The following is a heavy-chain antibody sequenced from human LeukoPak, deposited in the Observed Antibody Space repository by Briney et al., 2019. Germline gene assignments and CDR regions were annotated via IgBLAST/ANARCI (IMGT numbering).Heavy chain of an antibody. D-gene: IGHD2-2*02. CDR3: ARDRVGPAAISYAFDI. CDR2: IYSGGST. Sequence: PGGSLRLSCAASGFTFSSYAMSWVRQAPGKGLEWVSVIYSGGSTYYADSVKGRFTISRDNSKNTLYLQMNSLRAEDTAVYYCARDRVGPAAISYAFDIWGQGTMVTVSS. V-gene: IGHV3-66*01. CDR1: GFTFSSYA. J-gene: IGHJ3*02.